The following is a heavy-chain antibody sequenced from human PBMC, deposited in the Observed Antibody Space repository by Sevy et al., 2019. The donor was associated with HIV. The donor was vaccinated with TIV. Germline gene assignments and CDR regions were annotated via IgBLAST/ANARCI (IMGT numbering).Heavy chain of an antibody. D-gene: IGHD7-27*01. CDR2: IKQDGSDK. Sequence: GGSLRLSCAASGFTFNNYWMTWVRQAPGKGLEWVANIKQDGSDKYYMESVKGRFNISRDNTKNSLYLQLNSLRAEDKAVYYCARSWDYWGQMGYWGQGTMVTVSS. CDR1: GFTFNNYW. V-gene: IGHV3-7*03. CDR3: ARSWDYWGQMGY. J-gene: IGHJ4*02.